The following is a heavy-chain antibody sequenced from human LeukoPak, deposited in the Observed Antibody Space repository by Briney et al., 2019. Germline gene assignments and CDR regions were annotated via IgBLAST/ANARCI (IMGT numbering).Heavy chain of an antibody. J-gene: IGHJ4*02. CDR1: GGTFSSYA. CDR2: IIPIFGIA. V-gene: IGHV1-69*04. Sequence: SVKVSCKASGGTFSSYAISWVRQAPGQGLEWMGRIIPIFGIANYAQKFQGRVTITADKSTSTAYMELSSLRSEDMAVYYCARVDDSSGYYSRWGQGTLVTVSS. D-gene: IGHD3-22*01. CDR3: ARVDDSSGYYSR.